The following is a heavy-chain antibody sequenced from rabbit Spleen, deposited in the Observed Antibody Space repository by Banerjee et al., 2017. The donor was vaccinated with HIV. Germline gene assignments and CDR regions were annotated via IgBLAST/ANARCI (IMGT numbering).Heavy chain of an antibody. J-gene: IGHJ4*01. D-gene: IGHD8-1*01. CDR3: ARDGTGGSYFAL. Sequence: QLVESGGGLFQPGGSLALTCKASGFTLSSYYMNWVRQAPGKGLEWIGYIDPLFGITYYANWVNGRFSISRENAQNTVFLQMTSLTAADTATYFCARDGTGGSYFALWGPGTLVTVS. V-gene: IGHV1S7*01. CDR2: IDPLFGIT. CDR1: GFTLSSYY.